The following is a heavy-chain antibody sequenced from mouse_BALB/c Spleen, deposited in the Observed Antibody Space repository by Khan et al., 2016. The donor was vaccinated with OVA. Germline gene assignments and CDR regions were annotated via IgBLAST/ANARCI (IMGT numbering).Heavy chain of an antibody. V-gene: IGHV1S81*02. J-gene: IGHJ2*01. CDR1: GYTFTNYW. CDR2: IYPSDGRT. D-gene: IGHD2-10*01. CDR3: ARNAYYGNYFYY. Sequence: QVQLQQPGAELVKPGASVKLSCKASGYTFTNYWVHWVKQRPGQGLEWIGEIYPSDGRTNYNEKFKSKATLTVDKSSSTAYMQLSSLTSEDSAVYYCARNAYYGNYFYYWGQGTTLTVSS.